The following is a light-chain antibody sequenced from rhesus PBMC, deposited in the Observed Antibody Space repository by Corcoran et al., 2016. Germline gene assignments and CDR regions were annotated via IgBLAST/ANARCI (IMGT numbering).Light chain of an antibody. CDR2: GPS. J-gene: IGKJ1*01. CDR3: YQHSSGWT. Sequence: QVILTQSPATLSLSPGERATLSCRASQSVSAYLAWYKQKPGQPPRLRIYGPSTRATGIPDRFSGSGSGTDFTLTISSLEPEDVGLEHCYQHSSGWTFGQGTKVEIK. V-gene: IGKV3-10*01. CDR1: QSVSAY.